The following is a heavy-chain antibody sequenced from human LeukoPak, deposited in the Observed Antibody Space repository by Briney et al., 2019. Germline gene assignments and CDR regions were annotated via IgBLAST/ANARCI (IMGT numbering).Heavy chain of an antibody. CDR3: ARDGAGN. D-gene: IGHD1-14*01. CDR1: GSTFSNYE. CDR2: ISSGGSII. V-gene: IGHV3-48*03. Sequence: GGSLRLSCAASGSTFSNYEMNWVRQAPGKGLEWVSYISSGGSIIHYADSVKGRFTISRDNAKNSLYLQMNSLRAEDTAIYYCARDGAGNWGQGTLVTVSS. J-gene: IGHJ4*02.